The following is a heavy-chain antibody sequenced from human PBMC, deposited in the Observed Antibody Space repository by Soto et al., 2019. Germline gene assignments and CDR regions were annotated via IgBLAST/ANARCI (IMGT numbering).Heavy chain of an antibody. CDR3: TRGIPRGYDYGDYDAFDI. CDR2: IRSKAYGGTT. Sequence: GGSLRLSCTASGFTFGDYAMSWFRQAPGKGLEWVGFIRSKAYGGTTEYAASVKGRFTISRDDSKSIAYLQMNSLKTEDTAVYYCTRGIPRGYDYGDYDAFDIWGQGTMVTVSS. J-gene: IGHJ3*02. CDR1: GFTFGDYA. V-gene: IGHV3-49*03. D-gene: IGHD4-17*01.